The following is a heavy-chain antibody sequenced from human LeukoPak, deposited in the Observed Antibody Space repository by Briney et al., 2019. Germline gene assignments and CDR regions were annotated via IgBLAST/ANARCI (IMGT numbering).Heavy chain of an antibody. D-gene: IGHD3-3*01. V-gene: IGHV4-4*07. CDR1: GGSISSYY. J-gene: IGHJ3*02. Sequence: SETLSLTCTVSGGSISSYYWSWIRQPAGKGLEWIGRIYTSGSTNYNPSLKSRVTISVDTSKNQFSLKLSSVTAADKAVYYGASRTIQSIGGRRGDTFDIWGQGTKVTVSS. CDR2: IYTSGST. CDR3: ASRTIQSIGGRRGDTFDI.